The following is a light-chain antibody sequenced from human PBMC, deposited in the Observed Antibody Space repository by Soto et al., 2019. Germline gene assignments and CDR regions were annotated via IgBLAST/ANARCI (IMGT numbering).Light chain of an antibody. Sequence: DIVMTQSPDSLAVSLGERATINCKSSQSVLYSSNNKNYLAWYQQKPGQPPKLLIYWASIRESGVPDRFSGSGSGTDFTLTISSLQAEDVAVYHCQQYYSTPLLTFGGGTKVEIK. CDR3: QQYYSTPLLT. J-gene: IGKJ4*01. V-gene: IGKV4-1*01. CDR1: QSVLYSSNNKNY. CDR2: WAS.